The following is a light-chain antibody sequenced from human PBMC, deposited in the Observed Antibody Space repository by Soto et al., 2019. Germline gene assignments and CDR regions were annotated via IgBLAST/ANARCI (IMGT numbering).Light chain of an antibody. J-gene: IGKJ1*01. CDR2: DAS. V-gene: IGKV1-6*01. CDR1: QGIRND. Sequence: AIQMTHSPSSLSASVGDSVTITFRASQGIRNDLGWYQQKPGKAPKLLIYDASSLQSGVPSRFSGSGSGTDFTLTISSLQPEDFASYYCLQDYTYPWTFGQGTKVDIK. CDR3: LQDYTYPWT.